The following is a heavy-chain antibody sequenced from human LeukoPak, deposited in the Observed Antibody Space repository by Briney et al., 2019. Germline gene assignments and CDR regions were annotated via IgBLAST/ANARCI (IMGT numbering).Heavy chain of an antibody. CDR3: AGEYDHVWGSYRYPVDY. Sequence: GGSLRLSCAASGFTFSSYVMSWVRQAPGKGLEWVSAISGSGGSTYFADSVKGRFTISRDNAKNSLYLQMNSLRAEDTAMYYCAGEYDHVWGSYRYPVDYWGQGTLVTVSS. D-gene: IGHD3-16*02. V-gene: IGHV3-23*01. CDR1: GFTFSSYV. J-gene: IGHJ4*02. CDR2: ISGSGGST.